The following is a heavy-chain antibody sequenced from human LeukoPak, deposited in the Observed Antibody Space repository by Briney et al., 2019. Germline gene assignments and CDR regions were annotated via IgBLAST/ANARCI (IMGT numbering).Heavy chain of an antibody. CDR1: GFTLDDYA. Sequence: PGGSLRLSCVASGFTLDDYALHWVRQAPGKGLEWISLISGDGDNTYYANSVKGRFTIFRDKSKNSLYLQMSSLRAEDTALYYCAKGVRSGTYYNCFDPWGQGTLVTVSS. CDR2: ISGDGDNT. J-gene: IGHJ5*02. CDR3: AKGVRSGTYYNCFDP. V-gene: IGHV3-43*02. D-gene: IGHD1-26*01.